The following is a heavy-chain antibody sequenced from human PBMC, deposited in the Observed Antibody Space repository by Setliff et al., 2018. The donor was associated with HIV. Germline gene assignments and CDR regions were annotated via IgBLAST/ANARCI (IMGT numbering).Heavy chain of an antibody. V-gene: IGHV4-31*03. CDR1: GVSVGSGDYY. Sequence: TLSLTCSVAGVSVGSGDYYWHWIRQHPEKALEWIGYIFHSGDTYYNPSLKSRISTSVDTSKNQFSLELISLTAADTAVYYCATRPRIAARPFDYWGQGMLVTVSS. D-gene: IGHD6-6*01. CDR3: ATRPRIAARPFDY. J-gene: IGHJ4*02. CDR2: IFHSGDT.